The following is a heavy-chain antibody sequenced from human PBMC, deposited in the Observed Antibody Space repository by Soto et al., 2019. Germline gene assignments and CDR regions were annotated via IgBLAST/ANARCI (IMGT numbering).Heavy chain of an antibody. CDR3: VKNSGWFNT. Sequence: SETLSLTCTVSGVPISSYYWSWMRQPAGKGLEFIGRIHAGGDVVYNPSLKSRVIMSTDTSKNQFSLWLRSVSAADTAIYYCVKNSGWFNTWGQGALVTVSS. CDR1: GVPISSYY. CDR2: IHAGGDV. V-gene: IGHV4-4*07. D-gene: IGHD3-10*01. J-gene: IGHJ5*02.